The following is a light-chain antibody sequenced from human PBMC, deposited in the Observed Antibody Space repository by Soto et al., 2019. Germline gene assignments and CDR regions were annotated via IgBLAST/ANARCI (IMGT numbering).Light chain of an antibody. CDR2: KTS. CDR1: ESIYSW. Sequence: IQMTQSPSTLSASVGDTVTITCRASESIYSWLAWYKQIPGKAPQLLTYKTSTLQGGVPSRFSGSGSGAEYTLTISSLQPDDFATYFCQEYNTNSRTFGQGTRV. J-gene: IGKJ1*01. CDR3: QEYNTNSRT. V-gene: IGKV1-5*03.